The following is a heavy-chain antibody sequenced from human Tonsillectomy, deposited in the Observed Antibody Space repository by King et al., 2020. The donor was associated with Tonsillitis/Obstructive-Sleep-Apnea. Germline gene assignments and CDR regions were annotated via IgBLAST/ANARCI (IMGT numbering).Heavy chain of an antibody. Sequence: DVQLVESGGGLVQPGGSLRLPCTASGFAFNRFWMSWVRQAPGKGPEWVANIKQDGSETYDVDPVKGRFTISRDNAKNSLYLQMHSLRVEETAVYYCVKGGTRDAYDIWGQGTMVTVSP. CDR3: VKGGTRDAYDI. J-gene: IGHJ3*02. CDR1: GFAFNRFW. CDR2: IKQDGSET. V-gene: IGHV3-7*01.